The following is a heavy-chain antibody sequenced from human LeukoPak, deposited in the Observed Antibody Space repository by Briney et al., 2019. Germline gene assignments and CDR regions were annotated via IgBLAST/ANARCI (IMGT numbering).Heavy chain of an antibody. J-gene: IGHJ5*02. CDR2: IYYSGST. CDR3: ARQSFRHYDILTGYSTPGRFDP. D-gene: IGHD3-9*01. V-gene: IGHV4-39*01. Sequence: PSQTLSLTCTVSGGSIGSSSYYWVWIRQPPGKGLEWIGSIYYSGSTYYNPSLKSRVTISVDTSKNQFSLKLSSVTAADTAVYCCARQSFRHYDILTGYSTPGRFDPWGQGTLVTVSS. CDR1: GGSIGSSSYY.